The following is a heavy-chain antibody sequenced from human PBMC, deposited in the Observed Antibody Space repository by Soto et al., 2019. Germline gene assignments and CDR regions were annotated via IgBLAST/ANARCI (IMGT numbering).Heavy chain of an antibody. CDR1: GFTFGSYT. V-gene: IGHV3-21*01. Sequence: EVHLVESGGGLVKPGGSLRLSCATSGFTFGSYTMNWVRQAPGKGLEWVSCISSASSYIYYADSVQGRFTISRDNSEKSLYLHMNRLRAEDTAVYYCARRSGYAYGSLDHWGQGVLVTVSS. CDR2: ISSASSYI. CDR3: ARRSGYAYGSLDH. J-gene: IGHJ4*02. D-gene: IGHD5-18*01.